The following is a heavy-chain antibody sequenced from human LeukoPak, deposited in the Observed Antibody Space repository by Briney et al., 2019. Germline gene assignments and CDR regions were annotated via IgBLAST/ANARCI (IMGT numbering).Heavy chain of an antibody. D-gene: IGHD3-16*01. J-gene: IGHJ4*02. CDR3: AKVRAPLWGKDY. Sequence: HPGGSLRLSCAASGFTFSSYGLSWVRQAPGKGLEWVSTISSSAGNTYYADSVKGRFTISRDNSKNTLYLLMNSLRAEDTAVYYCAKVRAPLWGKDYWGQGTLVTVSS. V-gene: IGHV3-23*01. CDR1: GFTFSSYG. CDR2: ISSSAGNT.